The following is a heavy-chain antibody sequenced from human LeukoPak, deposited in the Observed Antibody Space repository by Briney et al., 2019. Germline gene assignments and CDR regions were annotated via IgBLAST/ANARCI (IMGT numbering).Heavy chain of an antibody. V-gene: IGHV3-30-3*01. Sequence: GRSLRLSCAASGFTFSSYAMHWVRQAPGKGLEWVAVISYDGSNKYYADSVKGRFTISRDNSKNTLYLQMNSPRAEDTAVYYCAREGQEYSSGWLSGYFDLWGRGTLVTVSS. D-gene: IGHD6-19*01. CDR3: AREGQEYSSGWLSGYFDL. CDR2: ISYDGSNK. CDR1: GFTFSSYA. J-gene: IGHJ2*01.